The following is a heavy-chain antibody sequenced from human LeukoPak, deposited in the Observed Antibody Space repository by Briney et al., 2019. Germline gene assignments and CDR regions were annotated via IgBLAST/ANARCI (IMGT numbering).Heavy chain of an antibody. J-gene: IGHJ4*02. Sequence: SQTLSLTCTVSGGSLSSGSYYWSWIRQPAGKGLEWIGRIYTSGSTNYNPSLKSRVTISVDMSKNQFSLKLSSVTAADTAVYYCARDPPGSGSFLDNWGQGTLVTVSS. CDR3: ARDPPGSGSFLDN. CDR2: IYTSGST. CDR1: GGSLSSGSYY. D-gene: IGHD3-10*01. V-gene: IGHV4-61*02.